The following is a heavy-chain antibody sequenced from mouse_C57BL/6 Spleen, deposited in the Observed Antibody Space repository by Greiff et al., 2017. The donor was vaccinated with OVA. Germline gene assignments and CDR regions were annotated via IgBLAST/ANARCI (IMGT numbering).Heavy chain of an antibody. V-gene: IGHV14-4*01. CDR1: GFNIKDDY. Sequence: VQLQQSGAELVRPGASVKLSCTASGFNIKDDYMHWVKQRPEQGLEWIGWIDPENGYTEYASKFKGKATITADTSSNTSYLQRSSLKSEDTAVYYCTTSYDGSQGDYWGQGTTLTVSS. CDR2: IDPENGYT. CDR3: TTSYDGSQGDY. J-gene: IGHJ2*01. D-gene: IGHD2-3*01.